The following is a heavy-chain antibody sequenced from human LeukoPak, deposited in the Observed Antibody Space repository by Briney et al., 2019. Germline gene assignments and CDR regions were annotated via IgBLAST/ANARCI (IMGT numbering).Heavy chain of an antibody. J-gene: IGHJ4*02. CDR2: IYPGDSET. Sequence: GESLKISYQGSGYSFTNYWIGWVRQMPGKGLEWMGIIYPGDSETRYSPSFQGQVTISADKSISTAYLQWRSLKASDTAMYYCARRSPYDVGYYRDYWGQGTLVTVSS. D-gene: IGHD3-22*01. CDR3: ARRSPYDVGYYRDY. CDR1: GYSFTNYW. V-gene: IGHV5-51*01.